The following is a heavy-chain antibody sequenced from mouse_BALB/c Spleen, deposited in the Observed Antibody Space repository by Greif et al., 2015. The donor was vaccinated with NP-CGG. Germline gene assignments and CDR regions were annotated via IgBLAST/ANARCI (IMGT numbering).Heavy chain of an antibody. Sequence: QVQLQQSGAELVRPGTSVKVSCKASGYAFTNYLIEWVKQRPGQGLEWIGVINPGSGGTNYNEKFKGKATLTADKSSSTAYMQLSSLTSDDSAVYFCARAYYYGSSYVDYWGQGTTLTVSS. J-gene: IGHJ2*01. V-gene: IGHV1-54*01. CDR1: GYAFTNYL. CDR3: ARAYYYGSSYVDY. D-gene: IGHD1-1*01. CDR2: INPGSGGT.